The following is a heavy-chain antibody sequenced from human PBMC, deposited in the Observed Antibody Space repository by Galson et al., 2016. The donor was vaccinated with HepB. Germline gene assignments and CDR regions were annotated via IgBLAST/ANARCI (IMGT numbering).Heavy chain of an antibody. CDR1: GYTFTNYD. Sequence: SVKVSCKASGYTFTNYDFNWVRQAPGQGLEWLGWMTPNSGNTGYAQKFQGRLSLTRDISTSTAYRELSSLTPDDTAVYYCARNRPFTGDFDYWGQGTLVTVSS. V-gene: IGHV1-8*02. CDR3: ARNRPFTGDFDY. D-gene: IGHD7-27*01. CDR2: MTPNSGNT. J-gene: IGHJ4*02.